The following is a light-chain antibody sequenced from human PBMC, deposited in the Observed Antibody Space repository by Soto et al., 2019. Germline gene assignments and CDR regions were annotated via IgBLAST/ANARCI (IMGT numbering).Light chain of an antibody. CDR2: DVT. Sequence: QSVLTQPASVSGSPGQSITISCTGTSSDVGGFNYVSWYQQHPGKAPKLMIYDVTNRPSGVSYRFSGSKSGNTASLTISGLQAEDEADYYCNSYTSRSTYVLGTGTKVTVL. CDR1: SSDVGGFNY. V-gene: IGLV2-14*03. J-gene: IGLJ1*01. CDR3: NSYTSRSTYV.